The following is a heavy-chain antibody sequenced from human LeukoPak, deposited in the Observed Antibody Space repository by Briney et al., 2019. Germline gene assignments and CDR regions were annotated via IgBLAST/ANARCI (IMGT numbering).Heavy chain of an antibody. CDR3: ARGLYGSGSYFRYNWFDP. D-gene: IGHD3-10*01. CDR2: MNPNSGNT. V-gene: IGHV1-8*01. J-gene: IGHJ5*02. Sequence: ASVKVSCKASGYTFTSYDINWVRQATGQGLGWMGWMNPNSGNTGYAQKFQGRVTMTRNTSISTAYMELSSLRSEDTAVYYCARGLYGSGSYFRYNWFDPWGQGTLVTVSS. CDR1: GYTFTSYD.